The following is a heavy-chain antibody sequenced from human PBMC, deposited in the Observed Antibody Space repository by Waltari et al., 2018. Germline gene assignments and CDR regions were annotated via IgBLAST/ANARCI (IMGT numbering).Heavy chain of an antibody. Sequence: QVQLQESGPGLVKPSETLSLICSVSGGSISDYYWSWIRQSPRKGLEWIGYVYNSGSTKYNPSLESRVSISLDMSNNQFSLRLSSVTAADTAVYYCARVGTGRAYYYYGLDVWGQGA. CDR3: ARVGTGRAYYYYGLDV. CDR2: VYNSGST. CDR1: GGSISDYY. V-gene: IGHV4-59*12. D-gene: IGHD1-1*01. J-gene: IGHJ6*02.